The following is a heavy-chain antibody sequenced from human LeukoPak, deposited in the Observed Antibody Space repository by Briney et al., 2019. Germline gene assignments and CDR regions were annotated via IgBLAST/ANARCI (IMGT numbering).Heavy chain of an antibody. CDR1: GFTFSNNY. Sequence: PGGSLRLSCAASGFTFSNNYMSWVRQAPGMGLEWVSLIYSGGSTYYADSVKGRFTISRDNSKNTLYLQMNSLRAEDTAVYYCAREEAVWGQGTLVTVSS. V-gene: IGHV3-66*01. J-gene: IGHJ4*02. CDR2: IYSGGST. CDR3: AREEAV.